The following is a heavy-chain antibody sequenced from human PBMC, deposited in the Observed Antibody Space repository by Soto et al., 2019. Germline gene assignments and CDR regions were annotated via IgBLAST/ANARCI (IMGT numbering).Heavy chain of an antibody. CDR1: GFTFSSYA. CDR3: AKASATVKSDGMDV. V-gene: IGHV3-23*01. CDR2: ISSGANT. J-gene: IGHJ6*02. Sequence: EVQLLESGGGLVQPGGSLRLSCAASGFTFSSYAMSWVRQAPGKGLECVSSISSGANTYYTDSVRGRFTISRDKSKNSLYLQMSSLRADDTAIYYCAKASATVKSDGMDVWGQGTTVTVSS.